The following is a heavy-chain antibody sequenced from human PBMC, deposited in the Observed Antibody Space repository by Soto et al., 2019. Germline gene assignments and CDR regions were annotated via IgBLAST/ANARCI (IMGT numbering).Heavy chain of an antibody. Sequence: PGGALRLCCSASGFTFSSYDMHWVRQGTGKGLEWVSAIGTTGDTYYAGSVKGRFTISRENAKNSLYLQMNSLRAGDTAIYFCARAIGPTLFDYWGQGTLVTVSS. CDR2: IGTTGDT. J-gene: IGHJ4*02. CDR3: ARAIGPTLFDY. CDR1: GFTFSSYD. V-gene: IGHV3-13*04. D-gene: IGHD3-22*01.